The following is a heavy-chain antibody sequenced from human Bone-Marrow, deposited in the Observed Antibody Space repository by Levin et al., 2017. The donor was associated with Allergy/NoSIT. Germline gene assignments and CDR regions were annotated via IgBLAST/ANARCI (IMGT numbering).Heavy chain of an antibody. J-gene: IGHJ4*02. CDR3: AREGNYDSGYFDY. V-gene: IGHV3-48*03. D-gene: IGHD3-22*01. Sequence: GGSLRLSCAASGFTFSNSEMNWVRQAPGKGLEWVSYITSSGSTIYYADSVKGRFTISRDNAKNSLYLQMNSLSAEDTAVYYCAREGNYDSGYFDYWGQGTLVTVSS. CDR1: GFTFSNSE. CDR2: ITSSGSTI.